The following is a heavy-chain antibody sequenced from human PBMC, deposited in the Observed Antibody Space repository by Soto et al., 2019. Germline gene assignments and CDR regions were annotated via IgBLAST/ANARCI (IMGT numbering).Heavy chain of an antibody. J-gene: IGHJ6*02. CDR3: ARDWAPRSFIVVVPAAIRDSGTYGMDV. CDR1: GGTFSSYA. CDR2: IIPIFGTA. Sequence: QVQLVQSGAEVKKPGSSVKVSCKASGGTFSSYAISWVRQAPGQGLEWIGGIIPIFGTANYAQKFQGRVTITADESTSTASMDLSSLRSEDTAVYYCARDWAPRSFIVVVPAAIRDSGTYGMDVWGQGTTVTVSS. V-gene: IGHV1-69*01. D-gene: IGHD2-2*02.